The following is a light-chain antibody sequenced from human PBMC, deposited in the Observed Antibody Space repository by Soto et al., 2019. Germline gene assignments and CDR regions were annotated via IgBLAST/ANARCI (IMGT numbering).Light chain of an antibody. V-gene: IGLV2-8*01. J-gene: IGLJ3*02. Sequence: QSALTQPPSASGSPGQSVTISCTGTRSDVGNYNYVSWYQQYPGKAPKLIIYAVTERPSGVPDRFSGSKSGNTASLTVSGLQTEDEADYYCSSYAGWINWVFGGGTKLTVL. CDR2: AVT. CDR1: RSDVGNYNY. CDR3: SSYAGWINWV.